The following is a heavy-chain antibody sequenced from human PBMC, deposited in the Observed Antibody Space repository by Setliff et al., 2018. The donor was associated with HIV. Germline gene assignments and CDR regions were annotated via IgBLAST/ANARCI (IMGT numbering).Heavy chain of an antibody. V-gene: IGHV3-23*01. Sequence: GGSLRLSCAASGFTFSSYAMAWVRQTPGQGLEWVSVITGWGFNTWYTDSVKGRFTISRDNSDNTLYLQMNSLSAEDAAFYYCAREAYDVLTPHAHIDYWGQGVLVTVSS. CDR1: GFTFSSYA. CDR3: AREAYDVLTPHAHIDY. D-gene: IGHD3-9*01. CDR2: ITGWGFNT. J-gene: IGHJ4*02.